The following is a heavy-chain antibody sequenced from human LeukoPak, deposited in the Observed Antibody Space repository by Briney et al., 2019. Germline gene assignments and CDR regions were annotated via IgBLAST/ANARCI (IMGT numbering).Heavy chain of an antibody. CDR2: IYHSGST. CDR1: GYSISSGYY. Sequence: SETLSLTCTVSGYSISSGYYWGWIRQPPGKGLEWIGSIYHSGSTYYNPSLKSRVTISADTSKNQFSLKLSSVTAADTAVYYCQLTDATLRDYWGQGTLVTVSS. D-gene: IGHD1-1*01. CDR3: QLTDATLRDY. V-gene: IGHV4-38-2*02. J-gene: IGHJ4*02.